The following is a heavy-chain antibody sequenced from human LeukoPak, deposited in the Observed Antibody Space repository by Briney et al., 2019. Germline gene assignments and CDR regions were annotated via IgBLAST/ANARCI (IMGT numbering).Heavy chain of an antibody. D-gene: IGHD1-26*01. V-gene: IGHV3-30*03. Sequence: PGGSLRLSCAASGFTFSSYGMHWVRQAPGKGLEWVALISFDGINKYYADSVKGRFTISRDNSKNTLYLQMNSLRAEDTAVYYCARDFSGVTSYYFDYWGQGTLVTVSS. CDR3: ARDFSGVTSYYFDY. CDR1: GFTFSSYG. CDR2: ISFDGINK. J-gene: IGHJ4*02.